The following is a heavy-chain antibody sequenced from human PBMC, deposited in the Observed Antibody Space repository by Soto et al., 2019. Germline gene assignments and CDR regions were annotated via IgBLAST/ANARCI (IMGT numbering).Heavy chain of an antibody. J-gene: IGHJ4*02. CDR1: GFTFSSYG. V-gene: IGHV3-33*01. D-gene: IGHD3-10*01. Sequence: GALRLSCAASGFTFSSYGMHWVRRAPGKGLEWVAVIWYDGSNKYYADSVKGRFTISRDNSKNTLYLQMNSLRAEDTAVYYCARDTKFGESGPDYWGQGTLVTVSS. CDR2: IWYDGSNK. CDR3: ARDTKFGESGPDY.